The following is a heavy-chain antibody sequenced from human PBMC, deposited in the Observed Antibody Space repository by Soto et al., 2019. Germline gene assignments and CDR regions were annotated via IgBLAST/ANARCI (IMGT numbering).Heavy chain of an antibody. Sequence: PSETLSLTCTVSGGSISSGGYYWSWIRQHPGKGLEWIGYIYYSGSTYYNPSLKSRVTISVDTYKNQFSLKLSSVTAADTDVYYCARFRERTGTTDYWGQGTLVTVSS. CDR3: ARFRERTGTTDY. V-gene: IGHV4-31*03. D-gene: IGHD1-7*01. J-gene: IGHJ4*02. CDR2: IYYSGST. CDR1: GGSISSGGYY.